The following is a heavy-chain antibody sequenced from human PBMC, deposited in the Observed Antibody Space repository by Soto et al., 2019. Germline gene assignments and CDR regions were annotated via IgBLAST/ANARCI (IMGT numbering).Heavy chain of an antibody. J-gene: IGHJ4*02. V-gene: IGHV3-20*04. CDR1: GFTFDHCA. CDR3: ARSGSGSYHRPFDC. CDR2: INWNGGST. D-gene: IGHD3-10*01. Sequence: GGSLRLSCAGSGFTFDHCAMSWVRQAPGKGLEWVSGINWNGGSTGYADSVKGRFTISRDNAKNSLYLQMNSLRAEDTALYYCARSGSGSYHRPFDCWGQGT.